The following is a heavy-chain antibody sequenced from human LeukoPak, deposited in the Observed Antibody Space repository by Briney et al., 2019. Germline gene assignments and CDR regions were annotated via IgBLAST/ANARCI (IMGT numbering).Heavy chain of an antibody. CDR3: ARVGDTAMVDYFDY. J-gene: IGHJ4*02. D-gene: IGHD5-18*01. CDR1: GYNFISNW. V-gene: IGHV5-51*01. CDR2: VYPGDSDT. Sequence: GESLKISCKGSGYNFISNWIGWVRQMPGKGLEWLGIVYPGDSDTRYSPPFQGQVTISADKSISIAYLQWSSLKASDTAMYYCARVGDTAMVDYFDYWGQGTLVTVSS.